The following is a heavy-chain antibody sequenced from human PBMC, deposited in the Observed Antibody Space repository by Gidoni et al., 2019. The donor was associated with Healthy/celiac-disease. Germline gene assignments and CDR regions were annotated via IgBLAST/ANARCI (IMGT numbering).Heavy chain of an antibody. J-gene: IGHJ2*01. V-gene: IGHV4-34*01. D-gene: IGHD5-18*01. CDR1: GGSFSVYY. CDR3: ATQSETAGYWYFDL. Sequence: QVQLQQWGAGRLKPSETLSIRCAVYGGSFSVYYWSWIRQPPGKGLEWIGEINHSGSPNYNPSLKSRVTISVDTSKNQFSLKLSSVTAADTAVYYCATQSETAGYWYFDLWGRGTLVTVSS. CDR2: INHSGSP.